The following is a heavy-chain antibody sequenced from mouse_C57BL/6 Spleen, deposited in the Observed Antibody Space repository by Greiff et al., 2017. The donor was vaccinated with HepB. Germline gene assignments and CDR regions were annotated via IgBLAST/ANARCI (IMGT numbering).Heavy chain of an antibody. CDR1: GYTFTSYG. J-gene: IGHJ4*01. CDR3: ARYGITTVVATDAMDY. D-gene: IGHD1-1*01. Sequence: QVQLQQSGAELARPGASVKLSCKASGYTFTSYGISWVKQRTGQGLEWIGEIYPRSGNTYYNEKFKGKATLTADKSSSTAYMELRSLTSEDSAVYFCARYGITTVVATDAMDYWGQGTSVTVSS. V-gene: IGHV1-81*01. CDR2: IYPRSGNT.